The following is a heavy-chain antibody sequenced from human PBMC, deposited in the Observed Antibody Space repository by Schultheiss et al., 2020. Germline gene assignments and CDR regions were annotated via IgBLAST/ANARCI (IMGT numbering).Heavy chain of an antibody. CDR3: ARDLPEDGSGPGRHQAFDI. J-gene: IGHJ3*02. CDR2: IYYSGST. Sequence: SETLSLTCAVSGYSISTSNWWAWIRQPPGKGLEWIGYIYYSGSTYYNPSLKSRVTISADTSKNQFSLRLSSVTAADTAVYFCARDLPEDGSGPGRHQAFDIWGRGTMVTVSS. CDR1: GYSISTSNW. V-gene: IGHV4-28*03. D-gene: IGHD1-14*01.